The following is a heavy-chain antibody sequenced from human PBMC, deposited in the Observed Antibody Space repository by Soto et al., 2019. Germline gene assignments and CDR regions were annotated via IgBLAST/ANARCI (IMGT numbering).Heavy chain of an antibody. Sequence: SGPTLVNPTQTLTLTCTFSGFSLSTSGMCVSWIRQPPGKALEWLARIDWDDDKYYSTSLKTRLTISKDTSKNQVVLTMTNMDPVDTATYYCARIREGGYSYERRDYFDYWGQGTLVTVSS. CDR2: IDWDDDK. CDR3: ARIREGGYSYERRDYFDY. CDR1: GFSLSTSGMC. V-gene: IGHV2-70*11. D-gene: IGHD5-18*01. J-gene: IGHJ4*02.